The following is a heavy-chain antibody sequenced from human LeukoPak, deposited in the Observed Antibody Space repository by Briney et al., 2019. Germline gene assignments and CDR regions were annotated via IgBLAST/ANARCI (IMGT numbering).Heavy chain of an antibody. Sequence: GGSLRLSCAASGFTFSNYAIHWVRQAPGKGLEWVAVISYDGSKKYYADSVKGRFTISRDNSKNTLYLQMNSLRAEDTAVYYCARDDGYCSRTTCYGSGYYYYYYMDVWGKGTSVTVSS. V-gene: IGHV3-30*04. D-gene: IGHD2-2*01. CDR2: ISYDGSKK. CDR1: GFTFSNYA. CDR3: ARDDGYCSRTTCYGSGYYYYYYMDV. J-gene: IGHJ6*03.